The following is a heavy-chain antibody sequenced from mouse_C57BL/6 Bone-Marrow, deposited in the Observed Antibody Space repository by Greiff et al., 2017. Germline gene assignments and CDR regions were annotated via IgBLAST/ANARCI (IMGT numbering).Heavy chain of an antibody. J-gene: IGHJ1*03. CDR3: ARNMYGSSHWYFDV. D-gene: IGHD1-1*01. Sequence: EVQLQQSGPVLVKPGASVKMSCKASGYTFTDYYMNWVKQSHGKSLEWIGVINPYNGGTSYNQKFKGKATLTVDKSSSTAYMELNSLTSEDSAVYYCARNMYGSSHWYFDVWGTGTTVTVSS. CDR2: INPYNGGT. CDR1: GYTFTDYY. V-gene: IGHV1-19*01.